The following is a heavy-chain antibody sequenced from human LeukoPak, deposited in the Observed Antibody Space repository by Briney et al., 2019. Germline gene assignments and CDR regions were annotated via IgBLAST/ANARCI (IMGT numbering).Heavy chain of an antibody. J-gene: IGHJ6*02. Sequence: ASVKVSCKASGGTFSSYAISWVRQAPGQGLEWMGGIIPILGTANYAQKFQGRVTITADESTSTAYMELSSLRSEDTAVYYCAASITIFGVVYYYGMDVWGQGTTVTVSS. CDR3: AASITIFGVVYYYGMDV. V-gene: IGHV1-69*13. CDR2: IIPILGTA. D-gene: IGHD3-3*01. CDR1: GGTFSSYA.